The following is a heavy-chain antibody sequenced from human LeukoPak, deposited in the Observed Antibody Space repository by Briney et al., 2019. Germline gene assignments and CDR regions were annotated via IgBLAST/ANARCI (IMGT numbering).Heavy chain of an antibody. V-gene: IGHV1-2*02. D-gene: IGHD3-22*01. CDR3: AREDYYDSSGYYGWFGP. CDR2: INPNSGGT. J-gene: IGHJ5*02. CDR1: GYTFTGYN. Sequence: ALVKVSCKASGYTFTGYNMNWVRQAPGQGLEWMGWINPNSGGTNYAQKFQGRVTMTRDTSISTAYMELSRLRSDDTAVYYCAREDYYDSSGYYGWFGPWGQGTLVTVSS.